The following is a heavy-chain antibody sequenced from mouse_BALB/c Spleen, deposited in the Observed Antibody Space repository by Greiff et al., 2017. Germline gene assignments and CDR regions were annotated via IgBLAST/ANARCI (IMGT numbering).Heavy chain of an antibody. D-gene: IGHD2-12*01. J-gene: IGHJ4*01. CDR1: GYTFTSYW. V-gene: IGHV1S41*01. CDR3: ARGGRRGVYYAMDY. Sequence: DLVKPGASVKLSCKASGYTFTSYWINWIKQRPGQGLEWIGRIAPGSGSTYYNEMFKGKATLTVDTSSSTAYIQLSSLSSEDSAVYYCARGGRRGVYYAMDYWGQGTSVTVSS. CDR2: IAPGSGST.